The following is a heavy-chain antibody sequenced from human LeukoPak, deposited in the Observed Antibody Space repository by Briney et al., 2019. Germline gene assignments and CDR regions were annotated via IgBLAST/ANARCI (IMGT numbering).Heavy chain of an antibody. V-gene: IGHV4-61*02. CDR3: ARDVRSSGWYQNYYMDV. CDR2: IYTSGST. D-gene: IGHD6-19*01. Sequence: PSETLSLTCTVSGGSTSSGSYYWSWIRQPAGKGLEWIGRIYTSGSTNYNPSLKSRVTISVDTSKNQFSLKLSSVTAADTAVYYCARDVRSSGWYQNYYMDVWGKGTTVTVSS. J-gene: IGHJ6*03. CDR1: GGSTSSGSYY.